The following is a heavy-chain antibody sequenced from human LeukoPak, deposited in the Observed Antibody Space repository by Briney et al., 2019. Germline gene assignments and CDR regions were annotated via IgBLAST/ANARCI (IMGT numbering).Heavy chain of an antibody. CDR3: ARGRYSGTTYYFDY. V-gene: IGHV3-7*03. D-gene: IGHD5-12*01. Sequence: PGGSLRLSCAASGFTVSSNYMSWVRQVPGKGLEWVANIKKDGSETYYVDSVKGRFTISRDNAKNSLYLQMNSLRAEDTAMYYCARGRYSGTTYYFDYWGQGTLVTVSS. J-gene: IGHJ4*02. CDR2: IKKDGSET. CDR1: GFTVSSNY.